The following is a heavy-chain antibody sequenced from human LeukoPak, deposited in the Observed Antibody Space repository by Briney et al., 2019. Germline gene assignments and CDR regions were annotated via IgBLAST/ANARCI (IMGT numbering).Heavy chain of an antibody. Sequence: PGGSLRLSCAASGFTFSSYAMSWVRQAPGKGLEWVSAISGSGGSTYYADSVKGRFTISRDNSKNTLYLQMNSLRAEDTAVYYCVRSFCTGNCYSGGWSGDYWGQGTLVTVSS. J-gene: IGHJ4*02. D-gene: IGHD6-19*01. CDR1: GFTFSSYA. V-gene: IGHV3-23*01. CDR2: ISGSGGST. CDR3: VRSFCTGNCYSGGWSGDY.